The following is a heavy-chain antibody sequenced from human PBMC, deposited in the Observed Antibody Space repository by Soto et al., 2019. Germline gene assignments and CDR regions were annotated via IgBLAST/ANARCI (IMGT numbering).Heavy chain of an antibody. D-gene: IGHD4-17*01. J-gene: IGHJ4*02. CDR3: AHSSSRWPLGY. Sequence: QITLKESGPTLVKPTQTLTLTCTFSGFSLSTSGVGVVWLRQPPGKALEWLALVYWDDDKRYSPSLKSRLTITQDTSNTPVVLTMNNMDHVDTATYSCAHSSSRWPLGYWGQGALVTVSS. CDR2: VYWDDDK. CDR1: GFSLSTSGVG. V-gene: IGHV2-5*02.